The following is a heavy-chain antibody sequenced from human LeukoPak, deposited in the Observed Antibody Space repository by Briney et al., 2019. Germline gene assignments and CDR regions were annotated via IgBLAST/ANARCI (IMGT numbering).Heavy chain of an antibody. CDR2: IYYSGST. J-gene: IGHJ6*03. V-gene: IGHV4-59*05. CDR3: ARQYSGSYFSYYYYMDV. CDR1: GGSISTYY. D-gene: IGHD1-26*01. Sequence: PSETLSLTCTVSGGSISTYYWSWIRQPPGKGLEWIGSIYYSGSTYYNPSLKSRVTISVDTSKNQFSLKLSSVTAADTAVYYCARQYSGSYFSYYYYMDVWGKGTTVTISS.